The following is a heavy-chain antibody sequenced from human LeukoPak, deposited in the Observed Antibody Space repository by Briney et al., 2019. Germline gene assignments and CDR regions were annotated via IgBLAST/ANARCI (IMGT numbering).Heavy chain of an antibody. CDR3: AKSQRNDQQVVQRIDY. J-gene: IGHJ4*02. V-gene: IGHV3-23*01. CDR1: RFTFSTCA. Sequence: QPGGSLRLSCTASRFTFSTCAMSWVRQAPGKGLEWVSSISGSGDTTYYTGSVKGRFTISRDNSKNALYLQMSSLRAEDTAVYYCAKSQRNDQQVVQRIDYWGQGTLVTVSS. D-gene: IGHD2-2*01. CDR2: ISGSGDTT.